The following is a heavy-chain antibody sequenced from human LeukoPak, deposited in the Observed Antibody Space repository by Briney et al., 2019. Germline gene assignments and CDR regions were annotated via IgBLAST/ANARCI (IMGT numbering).Heavy chain of an antibody. J-gene: IGHJ6*03. CDR1: GGSFSGYY. Sequence: PSETLSLTCAVYGGSFSGYYWSWIRQPPGKGLEWIGEINHSGSTNYNPSLKSRVTISVDTSKNQFSLKLSSVTAADTAVYYCARVVVVTAAREAYYYYYYYMDVWGKGTTVTISS. D-gene: IGHD2-21*02. V-gene: IGHV4-34*01. CDR2: INHSGST. CDR3: ARVVVVTAAREAYYYYYYYMDV.